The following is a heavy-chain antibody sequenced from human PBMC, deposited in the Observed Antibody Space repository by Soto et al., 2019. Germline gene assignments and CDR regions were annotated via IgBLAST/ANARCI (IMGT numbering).Heavy chain of an antibody. J-gene: IGHJ3*02. Sequence: GWSLRLSCAASGFTFSSYDMHWVRQATGKGLEWVSAIGTAGDTYYPGSVKGRFTISRENAKNSLYLQMNSLRAGDTAVYYCARRSSWYSAFDIWGQGTMVTVSS. CDR1: GFTFSSYD. D-gene: IGHD6-13*01. CDR2: IGTAGDT. V-gene: IGHV3-13*01. CDR3: ARRSSWYSAFDI.